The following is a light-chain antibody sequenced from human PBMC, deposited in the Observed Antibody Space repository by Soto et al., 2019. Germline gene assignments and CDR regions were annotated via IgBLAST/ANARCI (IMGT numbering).Light chain of an antibody. CDR2: DAS. CDR3: QQLDSYPIT. CDR1: QGISSF. Sequence: DIQLTQSPSFLSASVGDRVTITCRASQGISSFLAWYQEKPGEAPKLLIYDASTLQSGVPSRFSGSGSATEFTLTISSLQPEDFATYYCQQLDSYPITFGQGTRLEIK. J-gene: IGKJ5*01. V-gene: IGKV1-9*01.